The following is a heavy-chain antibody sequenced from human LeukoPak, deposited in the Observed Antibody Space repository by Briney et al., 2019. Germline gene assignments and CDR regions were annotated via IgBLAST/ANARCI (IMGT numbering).Heavy chain of an antibody. CDR1: GFVINNYW. V-gene: IGHV3-74*03. CDR3: ARFRTVADQYGMDV. D-gene: IGHD6-19*01. CDR2: VNGDGTTT. J-gene: IGHJ6*02. Sequence: GGSLRLSCAAPGFVINNYWMHWVRQAPGKGLVWVSGVNGDGTTTTYAGSVKGRFTISRDNAKNTAYLQMNSLRAEDTAVYYCARFRTVADQYGMDVWGQGTTVIVSS.